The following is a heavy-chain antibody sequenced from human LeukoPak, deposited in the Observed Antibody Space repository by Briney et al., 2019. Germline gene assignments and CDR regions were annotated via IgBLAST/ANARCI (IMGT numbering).Heavy chain of an antibody. D-gene: IGHD5-12*01. J-gene: IGHJ4*02. V-gene: IGHV4-4*07. CDR2: ISTRGST. Sequence: SETLSLTCSVSGDAMSDDFWSWIRLPAGKGLEWIGRISTRGSTNYTPSLKSRVTMSVDTSKKHFFLRLNSVTAADTAVYYCARVGYGGYGVLDYWGQGTLVTISS. CDR1: GDAMSDDF. CDR3: ARVGYGGYGVLDY.